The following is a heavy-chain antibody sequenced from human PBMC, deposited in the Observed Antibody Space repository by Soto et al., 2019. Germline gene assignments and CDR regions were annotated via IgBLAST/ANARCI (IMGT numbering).Heavy chain of an antibody. D-gene: IGHD4-4*01. Sequence: GGSLRLSCAASGFTFSSYSMNWVRQAPGKGLEWVSSISGSGSYTHYADFLRGRFTISRDNAKTSLYLQMNSLRAEDTAVYYCAREGINNYNEYYFDSWGQGTVVTVSS. CDR1: GFTFSSYS. CDR3: AREGINNYNEYYFDS. J-gene: IGHJ4*02. CDR2: ISGSGSYT. V-gene: IGHV3-21*01.